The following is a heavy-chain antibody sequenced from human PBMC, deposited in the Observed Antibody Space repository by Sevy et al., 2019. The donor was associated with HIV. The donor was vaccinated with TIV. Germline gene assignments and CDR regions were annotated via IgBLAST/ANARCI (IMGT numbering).Heavy chain of an antibody. CDR2: ISYDGTNN. V-gene: IGHV3-30-3*01. D-gene: IGHD1-26*01. J-gene: IGHJ4*02. CDR3: AREFTGWDLRLDY. Sequence: GGSLRLSCVASGFAFSTHAMHWVRQAPDKGLEWVAVISYDGTNNNYADSVKDRFTISRDNSKNTLYLQMNSLGADDTAVDYCAREFTGWDLRLDYWGQGTLVTVSS. CDR1: GFAFSTHA.